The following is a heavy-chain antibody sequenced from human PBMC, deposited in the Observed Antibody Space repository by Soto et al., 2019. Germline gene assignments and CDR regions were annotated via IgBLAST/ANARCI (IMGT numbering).Heavy chain of an antibody. CDR2: ISGSGGST. Sequence: EVQLLESGGGLVQPGGSLRLSCAASGFTFSSYAMSWVRQAPGKGLEWVSAISGSGGSTYYADSVKGRFTISRDNSKNSLYLQMNRLRVEDTAVYYCADTISDGGAVWGQGTTVTFSS. D-gene: IGHD3-10*01. J-gene: IGHJ6*02. V-gene: IGHV3-23*01. CDR3: ADTISDGGAV. CDR1: GFTFSSYA.